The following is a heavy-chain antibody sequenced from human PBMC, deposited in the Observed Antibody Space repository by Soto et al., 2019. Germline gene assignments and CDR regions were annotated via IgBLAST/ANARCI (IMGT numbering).Heavy chain of an antibody. V-gene: IGHV4-34*01. CDR2: INHSGGT. Sequence: SETLSLTCAVYGGSFSGYYWSWIRQPPGKGLEWIGEINHSGGTNYNPSLKSRVTISVDTSKNQFSLKLSSVTAADTAVYYCARGRRSRYCSGGSCHNWFDPWGQGTLVTVSS. D-gene: IGHD2-15*01. J-gene: IGHJ5*02. CDR3: ARGRRSRYCSGGSCHNWFDP. CDR1: GGSFSGYY.